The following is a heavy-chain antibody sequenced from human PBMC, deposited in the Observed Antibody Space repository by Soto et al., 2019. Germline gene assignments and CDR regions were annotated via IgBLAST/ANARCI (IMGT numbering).Heavy chain of an antibody. V-gene: IGHV4-59*08. D-gene: IGHD2-2*01. J-gene: IGHJ4*02. Sequence: SETLSLTCTVSGGSISSYYWSWIRQPPGKGLEWIGYIYYSGSTNYNPSLKSRVTISVDTSKNQFSLKLSSVTAADTAVYYCARHRWYCSSTSCYEWDYWGQGTLVTVSS. CDR2: IYYSGST. CDR1: GGSISSYY. CDR3: ARHRWYCSSTSCYEWDY.